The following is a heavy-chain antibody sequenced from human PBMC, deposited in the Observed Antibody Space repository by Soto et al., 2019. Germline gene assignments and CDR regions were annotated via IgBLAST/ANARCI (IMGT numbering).Heavy chain of an antibody. V-gene: IGHV5-51*01. CDR1: GYTFTSNW. Sequence: EVQLVQSGAEVRKPGESLKISCKDSGYTFTSNWIGWVRQMPGKGLEWMGGVYPGNSATIYSPSFQGQVTFSVDKSTNSVYLQWSSLRASDTALYYCARHVCGGGSCNSRMYDYWGQGTLVTVSS. CDR3: ARHVCGGGSCNSRMYDY. D-gene: IGHD2-21*01. J-gene: IGHJ4*02. CDR2: VYPGNSAT.